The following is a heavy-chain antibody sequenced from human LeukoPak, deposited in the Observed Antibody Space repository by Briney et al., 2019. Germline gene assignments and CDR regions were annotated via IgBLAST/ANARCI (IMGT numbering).Heavy chain of an antibody. V-gene: IGHV1-8*02. D-gene: IGHD5-12*01. J-gene: IGHJ4*02. CDR3: EIYTGYDSF. CDR2: MNPNSGNT. Sequence: ASVKVSCKASGYTFTSYDINWVRQATGQGLEWMGWMNPNSGNTGYAQKFQGRVTLTRNTSVSTAFMELSSLRSEDTAVYYCEIYTGYDSFWGQGTLVTVSS. CDR1: GYTFTSYD.